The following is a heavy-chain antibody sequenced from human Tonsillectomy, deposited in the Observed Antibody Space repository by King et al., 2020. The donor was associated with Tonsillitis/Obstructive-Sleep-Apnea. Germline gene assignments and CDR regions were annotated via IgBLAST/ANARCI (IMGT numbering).Heavy chain of an antibody. CDR2: NYYSGST. CDR3: ARVPPMITFGGVIVSGPYFDY. J-gene: IGHJ4*02. CDR1: GGSISSGGYY. D-gene: IGHD3-16*02. Sequence: QLQESGPGLVKPSQTLSLTCTVSGGSISSGGYYWSWIRQHPGKGLEWIGYNYYSGSTYYNPSLKSRVTISVDTSKNQFSLKLSSVTAADTAVYYCARVPPMITFGGVIVSGPYFDYWGQGTLVTVSS. V-gene: IGHV4-31*03.